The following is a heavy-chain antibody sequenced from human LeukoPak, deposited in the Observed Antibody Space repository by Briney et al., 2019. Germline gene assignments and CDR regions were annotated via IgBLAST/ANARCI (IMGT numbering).Heavy chain of an antibody. CDR1: GGSISSYY. J-gene: IGHJ4*02. V-gene: IGHV4-59*01. CDR3: AGRYFDYTDY. CDR2: IYYSGST. D-gene: IGHD3-3*01. Sequence: PSETLSLTCTVSGGSISSYYWSWIRQPPGKGLEWIGYIYYSGSTNYNPSLKSRVTISVDTSKNQFSLKLSSVTAADKAIYYCAGRYFDYTDYWGQGTLVTVSS.